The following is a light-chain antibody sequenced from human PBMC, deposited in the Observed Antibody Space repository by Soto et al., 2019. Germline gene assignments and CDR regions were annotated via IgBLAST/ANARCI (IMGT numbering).Light chain of an antibody. V-gene: IGKV1-5*03. CDR3: QQYNSYWT. CDR1: QSISSY. Sequence: DIQMTQSPSSLSASVGGRVTITFRASQSISSYLNWYQQKPGKAPKLLIYKASSLESGVPSRFSGSGSGTEFTLTISSLQPDDFATYYCQQYNSYWTFGQGTKVDIK. J-gene: IGKJ1*01. CDR2: KAS.